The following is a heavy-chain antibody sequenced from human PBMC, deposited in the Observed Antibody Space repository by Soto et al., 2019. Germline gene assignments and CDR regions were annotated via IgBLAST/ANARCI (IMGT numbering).Heavy chain of an antibody. V-gene: IGHV3-33*01. Sequence: PGGSLRLSCAASGFTFSSYGMHWVRQAPGKGLEWVAVIWYDGSNKYYADSVKGRFTISRDNSKNTLYLQMNSLRAEDLAVYYCARGSPGSPVDYWGQGTLVTVSS. CDR3: ARGSPGSPVDY. CDR2: IWYDGSNK. CDR1: GFTFSSYG. D-gene: IGHD7-27*01. J-gene: IGHJ4*02.